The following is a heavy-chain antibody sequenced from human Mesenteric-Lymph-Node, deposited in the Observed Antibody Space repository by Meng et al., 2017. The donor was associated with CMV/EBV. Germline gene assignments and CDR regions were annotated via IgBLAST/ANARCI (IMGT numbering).Heavy chain of an antibody. CDR2: LNGSGGST. CDR1: GFTFSDYY. V-gene: IGHV3-23*01. Sequence: GGSLRLSCAASGFTFSDYYMSWIRQAPGKGLEWVSLLNGSGGSTYYANSVKGRFTISRDNSKNTLYLQMNSLRAEDTAVYYCARANADGYGYSYSWFDPWGQGTLVTVSS. D-gene: IGHD5-18*01. CDR3: ARANADGYGYSYSWFDP. J-gene: IGHJ5*02.